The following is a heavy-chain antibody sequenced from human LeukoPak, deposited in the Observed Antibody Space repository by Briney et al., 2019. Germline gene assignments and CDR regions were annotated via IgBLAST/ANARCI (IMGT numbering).Heavy chain of an antibody. J-gene: IGHJ4*02. V-gene: IGHV4-30-4*01. CDR3: ARVPTRLGYCSSTSCRREYYFDY. Sequence: QTLSLTCTVSGGSISSGDYYWSWIRQPPGKGLEWIGYIYYSGSTYYNPSLKSRVTISVDTSKNQFSLKLSSVTAADTAVYYCARVPTRLGYCSSTSCRREYYFDYWGQGTLVTVSS. CDR1: GGSISSGDYY. D-gene: IGHD2-2*01. CDR2: IYYSGST.